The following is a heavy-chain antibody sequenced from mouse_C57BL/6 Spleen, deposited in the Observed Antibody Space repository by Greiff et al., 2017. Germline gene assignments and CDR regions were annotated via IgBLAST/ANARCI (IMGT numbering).Heavy chain of an antibody. D-gene: IGHD1-1*01. CDR3: ARFVYYGSSYDY. CDR1: GYAFTNYL. V-gene: IGHV1-54*01. J-gene: IGHJ2*01. CDR2: INPGSGGT. Sequence: VQRVESGAELVRPGTSVKVSCKASGYAFTNYLIEWVKQRPGQGLEWIGVINPGSGGTNYNEQFKGKATLTADKSSSTAYMQLSSLTSEDSAVYFCARFVYYGSSYDYWGQGTTLTVSS.